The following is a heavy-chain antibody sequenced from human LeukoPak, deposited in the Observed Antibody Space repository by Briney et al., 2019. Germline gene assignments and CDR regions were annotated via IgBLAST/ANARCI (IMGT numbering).Heavy chain of an antibody. D-gene: IGHD3-3*01. J-gene: IGHJ4*02. V-gene: IGHV3-23*01. CDR3: ARDFYDFWGGYWV. CDR1: GFTFSSYA. Sequence: TGGSLRLSCAASGFTFSSYAMSWVRQAPGKGLQWVSTIFRDGSRYYEDSVRGRFSISRDDSKNILSLQMTNLRAEDTAVYYCARDFYDFWGGYWVWGQGTLVTVSS. CDR2: IFRDGSR.